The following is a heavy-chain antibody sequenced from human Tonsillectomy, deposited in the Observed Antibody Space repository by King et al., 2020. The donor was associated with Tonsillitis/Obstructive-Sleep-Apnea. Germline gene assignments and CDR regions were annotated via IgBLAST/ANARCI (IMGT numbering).Heavy chain of an antibody. CDR3: APGVVPAAMWMGEGYFDY. CDR1: GGSISSSSYY. D-gene: IGHD2-2*01. V-gene: IGHV4-39*01. CDR2: IYYSGST. Sequence: QLQESGPGLVKPSETLSLTCTVSGGSISSSSYYWGWIRQPPGKGLEWIGSIYYSGSTYYNPSLKSRVTISVDTSKNQFSLKLRSVTAADTAVYYCAPGVVPAAMWMGEGYFDYWGQGTLVTVSS. J-gene: IGHJ4*02.